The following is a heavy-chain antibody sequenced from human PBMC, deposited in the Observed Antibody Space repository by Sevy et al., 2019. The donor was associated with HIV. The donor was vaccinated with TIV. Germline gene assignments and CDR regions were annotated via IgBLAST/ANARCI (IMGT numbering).Heavy chain of an antibody. J-gene: IGHJ5*01. Sequence: SETLSLTCTVSGGSISSGGYYWSWIRHRPGKGLEWIGYISYDGSTYYNPSFESRLTISADMSKRQFSLRVRSVTAADTASYYCARDPASGSSRFDSWGQGIQVTVSS. D-gene: IGHD3-10*01. CDR2: ISYDGST. CDR3: ARDPASGSSRFDS. CDR1: GGSISSGGYY. V-gene: IGHV4-31*03.